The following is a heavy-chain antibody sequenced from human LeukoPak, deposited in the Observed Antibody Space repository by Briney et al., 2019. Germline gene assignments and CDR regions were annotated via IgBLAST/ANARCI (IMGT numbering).Heavy chain of an antibody. D-gene: IGHD3-22*01. Sequence: PGGSLRLSCAASGFTFSNYAMSWVRQAPGKGLEWVSAMSGTSGSTWYADSVKGRFTISRDNPKNTLYLQMNSLGAEDTAVYYCAKDVERSGYYLFDYWGQGTLVTVSS. CDR1: GFTFSNYA. CDR3: AKDVERSGYYLFDY. V-gene: IGHV3-23*01. J-gene: IGHJ4*02. CDR2: MSGTSGST.